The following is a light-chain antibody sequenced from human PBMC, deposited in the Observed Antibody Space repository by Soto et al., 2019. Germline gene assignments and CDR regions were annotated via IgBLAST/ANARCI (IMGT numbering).Light chain of an antibody. CDR3: QPYMSSVT. CDR1: QSVDTTF. Sequence: EIVLTQSPGSLSLSPGQRATLSCRASQSVDTTFFAWYQKKPGQAPRLLIFGASKRATGIPDRFSGSGSGTDFTLISSRLEPEDFADYYCQPYMSSVTFGQGTKVEIK. J-gene: IGKJ1*01. CDR2: GAS. V-gene: IGKV3-20*01.